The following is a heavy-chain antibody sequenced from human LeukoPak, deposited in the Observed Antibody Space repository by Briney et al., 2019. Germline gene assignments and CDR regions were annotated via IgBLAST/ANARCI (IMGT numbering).Heavy chain of an antibody. CDR2: ISGSGLST. CDR1: GFTFSRYA. V-gene: IGHV3-23*01. Sequence: PGGSLRLSCAASGFTFSRYAMTWVRQAPGKGLEWVSGISGSGLSTYDAESVKGRFTISRDNSKNTLYLQMNSLRAEDTAVYYCARDWRYDSNYFDYWGQGTLVTVSS. J-gene: IGHJ4*02. D-gene: IGHD3-3*01. CDR3: ARDWRYDSNYFDY.